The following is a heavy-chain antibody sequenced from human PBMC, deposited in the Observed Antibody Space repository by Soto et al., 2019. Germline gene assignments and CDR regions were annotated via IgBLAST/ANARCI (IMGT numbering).Heavy chain of an antibody. D-gene: IGHD3-10*01. Sequence: QLQLQESGPGLVKPWETLSLTCTVSGDSISSSNYFWGWIRQPPGKGLEWIGTIFNSGSTYYNPYLKGRVTISVDTSKNQFSLKLTSVTAADTALYYCARGYGWLDFDYWGQGSLVTVSS. V-gene: IGHV4-39*01. CDR1: GDSISSSNYF. CDR2: IFNSGST. J-gene: IGHJ4*02. CDR3: ARGYGWLDFDY.